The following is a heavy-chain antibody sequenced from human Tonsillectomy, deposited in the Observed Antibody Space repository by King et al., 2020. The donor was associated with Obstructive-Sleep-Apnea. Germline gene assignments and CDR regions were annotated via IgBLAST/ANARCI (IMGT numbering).Heavy chain of an antibody. CDR3: ARGGYSYGSRFDC. V-gene: IGHV4-38-2*02. Sequence: QLQESGPGLVKPSETLSLTCTVSGYSISSGFYWGWIRQPPGKGLEWIANIYHSGSTYYNPSLKSRVTISVDTSKNQFSLKLSSVTAADTAVYYCARGGYSYGSRFDCWGLGTLVTVTS. J-gene: IGHJ5*01. CDR1: GYSISSGFY. D-gene: IGHD5-18*01. CDR2: IYHSGST.